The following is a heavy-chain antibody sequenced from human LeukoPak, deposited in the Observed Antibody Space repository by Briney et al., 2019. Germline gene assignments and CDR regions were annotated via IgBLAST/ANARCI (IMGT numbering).Heavy chain of an antibody. Sequence: PSETLSLTCTVSGDSINSYYWSRIRQPPGKGLEWIGYIYSSGSTNYNPSLNSRVTMSVDTSKNQFSLKLSSVTAADTAVYYCARVKSWSGYNALDYWGQGTLVTVSS. J-gene: IGHJ4*02. CDR1: GDSINSYY. CDR2: IYSSGST. CDR3: ARVKSWSGYNALDY. V-gene: IGHV4-59*01. D-gene: IGHD3-3*01.